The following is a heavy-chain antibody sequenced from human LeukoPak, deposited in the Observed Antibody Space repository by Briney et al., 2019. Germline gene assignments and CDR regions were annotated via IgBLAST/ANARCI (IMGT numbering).Heavy chain of an antibody. D-gene: IGHD2-21*02. CDR3: ARHDAVVTARPYDY. Sequence: SETLSLTCTVSGVSLSGYYWNWIRQPPGKVLEWIGYIYYSGSSNYSPSLKSRVTISVDTSKNQFSLKLSSVTAADTAVYYCARHDAVVTARPYDYWGQGALVTVSS. J-gene: IGHJ4*02. V-gene: IGHV4-59*08. CDR1: GVSLSGYY. CDR2: IYYSGSS.